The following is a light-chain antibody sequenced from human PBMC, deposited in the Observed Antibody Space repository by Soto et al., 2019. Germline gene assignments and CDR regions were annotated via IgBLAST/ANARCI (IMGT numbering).Light chain of an antibody. CDR1: ESVSTF. J-gene: IGKJ1*01. Sequence: EIVLTQSPATLSLSPGERATLSCRASESVSTFLAWYQQKPGQAPRLLIYEASSRATGIPARFSGGGSGTVFTLTISRLEPEDFAVYYCQQRSNWPWTFGQGTEVEI. CDR3: QQRSNWPWT. V-gene: IGKV3-11*01. CDR2: EAS.